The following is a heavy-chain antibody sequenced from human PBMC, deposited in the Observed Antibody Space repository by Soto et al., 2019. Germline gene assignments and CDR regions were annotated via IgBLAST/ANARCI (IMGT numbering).Heavy chain of an antibody. Sequence: QLQLQESGPGLVKPSETLSLTCTVSGGSISSRNYFWDWIRQPPGKGLEWIGSIYFSGSIYYNPYRKSRVTISVDTSTNQFSLKLSSVTATDTAVYYCARAGYSSGHQFDYWGQGTLVTVSS. D-gene: IGHD5-18*01. V-gene: IGHV4-39*01. CDR2: IYFSGSI. CDR3: ARAGYSSGHQFDY. CDR1: GGSISSRNYF. J-gene: IGHJ4*02.